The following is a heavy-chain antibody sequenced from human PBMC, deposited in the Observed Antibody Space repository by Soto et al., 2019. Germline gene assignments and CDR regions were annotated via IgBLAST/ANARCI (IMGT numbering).Heavy chain of an antibody. D-gene: IGHD5-12*01. V-gene: IGHV4-39*06. CDR2: IYYSGST. J-gene: IGHJ4*02. CDR1: GGSISSSSYY. CDR3: AHRPRGYAYYFDY. Sequence: SETLSLTCTVSGGSISSSSYYWGWIRQPPGKGLEWIGSIYYSGSTYYSPSLKSRLTITEDTSKNQVVLTMTNMDPVDTATYYCAHRPRGYAYYFDYWGQGTLVTVSS.